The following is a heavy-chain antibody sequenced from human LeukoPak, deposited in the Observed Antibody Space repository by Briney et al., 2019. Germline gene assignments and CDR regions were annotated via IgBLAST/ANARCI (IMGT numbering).Heavy chain of an antibody. V-gene: IGHV1-8*01. CDR1: GYTFTGYD. D-gene: IGHD2-15*01. CDR2: MNPNSGNT. CDR3: ARGSSRTRCSGGSCPGY. Sequence: ASVKVSCKASGYTFTGYDINWVRQATGQGLEWMGWMNPNSGNTGYAQKFQGRVTMTRNTSISTAYMELSSLRSEDTAVYYCARGSSRTRCSGGSCPGYWGQGTLVTVSS. J-gene: IGHJ4*02.